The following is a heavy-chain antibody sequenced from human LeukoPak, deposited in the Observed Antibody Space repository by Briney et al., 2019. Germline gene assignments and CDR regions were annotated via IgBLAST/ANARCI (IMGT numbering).Heavy chain of an antibody. CDR1: GFTFSSYE. J-gene: IGHJ5*02. V-gene: IGHV3-21*01. CDR2: ISSSSSYI. Sequence: PGGSLRLSCAASGFTFSSYEMSWVRQAPGKGLEWVSSISSSSSYIYYADSVKGRFTISRDNAKNSLYLQMNSLRAEDTAVYYCARPLSEGFDPWGQGTLVTVSS. D-gene: IGHD3-16*02. CDR3: ARPLSEGFDP.